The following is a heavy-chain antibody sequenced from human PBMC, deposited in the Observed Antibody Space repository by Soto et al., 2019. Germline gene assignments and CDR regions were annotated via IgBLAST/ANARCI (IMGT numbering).Heavy chain of an antibody. CDR1: GYTFSSYG. V-gene: IGHV1-18*03. CDR3: TPVGDRWFDT. J-gene: IGHJ5*02. Sequence: ASVKVACKASGYTFSSYGIRWVRQAPGQGLEWMGWISAYNGNTNYAQKPQCRVTMTTDTSTSTAYMELRSLRSDAMAVYYCTPVGDRWFDTWGQ. D-gene: IGHD2-21*02. CDR2: ISAYNGNT.